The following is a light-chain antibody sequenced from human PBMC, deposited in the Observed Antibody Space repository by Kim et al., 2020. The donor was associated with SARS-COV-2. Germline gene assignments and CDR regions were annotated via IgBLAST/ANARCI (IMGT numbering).Light chain of an antibody. CDR3: QQYGSSPFT. CDR2: GVS. CDR1: QSVPSKW. J-gene: IGKJ3*01. V-gene: IGKV3-20*01. Sequence: EIVLTQSPGTLSLSPGKGATLSCRASQSVPSKWVAWYQQKPGQSPRLLIYGVSRRATGIPDRFSGSGSETEFTLTISRLEPEDFAVYYCQQYGSSPFTFGPGTKVDIK.